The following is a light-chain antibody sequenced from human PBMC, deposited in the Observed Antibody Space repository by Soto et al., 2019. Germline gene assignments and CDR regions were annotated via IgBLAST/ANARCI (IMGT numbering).Light chain of an antibody. Sequence: DIQMTQSPSTLSASVGDRVSITCRASESIDSWLAWHQQKPGRAPKLLISKASSLESGVPSRFSGSGSGTDFTLTISSLQAEDFATYYCQQYTNTNNPWMFGQGTKVDI. J-gene: IGKJ1*01. CDR3: QQYTNTNNPWM. CDR2: KAS. V-gene: IGKV1-5*03. CDR1: ESIDSW.